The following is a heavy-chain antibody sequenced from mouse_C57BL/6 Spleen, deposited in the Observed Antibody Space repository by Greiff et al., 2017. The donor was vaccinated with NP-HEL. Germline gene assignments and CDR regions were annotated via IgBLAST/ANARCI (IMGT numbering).Heavy chain of an antibody. CDR1: GFTFSDYG. CDR3: ARNHGRGYFDV. CDR2: ISSGSSTI. V-gene: IGHV5-17*01. Sequence: EVMLVESGGGLVKPGGSLKLSCAASGFTFSDYGMHWVRQAPEKGLEWVAYISSGSSTIYYADTVKGRFTISRDIAKNTLFLQMTSLRSEDTAMYYCARNHGRGYFDVWGTGTTVTVSS. J-gene: IGHJ1*03. D-gene: IGHD1-1*01.